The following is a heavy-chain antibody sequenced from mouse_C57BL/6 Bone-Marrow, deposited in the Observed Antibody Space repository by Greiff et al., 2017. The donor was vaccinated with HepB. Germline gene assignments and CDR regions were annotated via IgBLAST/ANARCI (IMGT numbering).Heavy chain of an antibody. J-gene: IGHJ2*01. V-gene: IGHV14-4*01. CDR2: IDPENGDT. D-gene: IGHD1-1*01. CDR3: TTLYYYDFDY. CDR1: GFNIKDDY. Sequence: VQLQQSGAELVRPGASVKLSCTASGFNIKDDYMHWVKQRPEQGLEWIGWIDPENGDTEYASKFQGKATITADTSSNTAYLQFSSLTSEDTAVYYCTTLYYYDFDYWGQGTTLTVSS.